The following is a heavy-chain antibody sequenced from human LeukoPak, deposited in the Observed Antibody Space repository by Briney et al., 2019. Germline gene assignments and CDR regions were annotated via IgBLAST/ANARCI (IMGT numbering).Heavy chain of an antibody. J-gene: IGHJ4*02. Sequence: GGSLRLSCAASEFTLSIYTMNWVRQAPGKGLEWVSYMSTSGSISYADSVKGRFTISRDNAKNSLHLQMNSLRDEDTAVYYCARMIDYNYGYAFDYWGQGTLVTVSS. CDR3: ARMIDYNYGYAFDY. CDR2: MSTSGSI. D-gene: IGHD5-18*01. CDR1: EFTLSIYT. V-gene: IGHV3-48*02.